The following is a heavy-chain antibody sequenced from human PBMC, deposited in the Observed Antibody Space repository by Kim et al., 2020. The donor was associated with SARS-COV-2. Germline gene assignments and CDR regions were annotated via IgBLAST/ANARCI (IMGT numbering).Heavy chain of an antibody. CDR2: INTNTGNP. J-gene: IGHJ6*02. Sequence: ASVKVSCKASGYTFTSYAMNWVRQAPGQGLEWMGWINTNTGNPTYAQGFTGRFVFSLDTSVSTAYLQISSLKAEDTAVYYCARGYMVRGVIRYYYYGMDVWGQGTTVTVSS. V-gene: IGHV7-4-1*02. D-gene: IGHD3-10*01. CDR3: ARGYMVRGVIRYYYYGMDV. CDR1: GYTFTSYA.